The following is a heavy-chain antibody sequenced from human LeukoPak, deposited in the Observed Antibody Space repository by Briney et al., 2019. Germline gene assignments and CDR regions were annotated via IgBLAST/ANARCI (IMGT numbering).Heavy chain of an antibody. CDR3: AREGYSYPYYYYGMDV. CDR1: GYTFTSYG. Sequence: ASVKVSCKASGYTFTSYGIGWVRQAPGQGLEWMGWISAYNGNTNYAQKLQGRVTMTTDTSTSTAYMELRSLRSDDTAVYYCAREGYSYPYYYYGMDVWGQGTTVTVSS. J-gene: IGHJ6*02. CDR2: ISAYNGNT. V-gene: IGHV1-18*01. D-gene: IGHD5-18*01.